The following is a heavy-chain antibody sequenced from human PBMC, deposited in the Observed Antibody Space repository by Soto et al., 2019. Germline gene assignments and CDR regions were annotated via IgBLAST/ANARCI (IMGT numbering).Heavy chain of an antibody. Sequence: ASVKVSCKASGGTFSSYTISWVRQAPGQGLEWMGRIIPILGIANYAQKFQGRVTITADKSTSTAYMELSSLRSEDTAVYYCARDRGASVVPAAISSVGYYYYYMDVWGKGTTVTVSS. CDR3: ARDRGASVVPAAISSVGYYYYYMDV. D-gene: IGHD2-2*01. V-gene: IGHV1-69*04. CDR2: IIPILGIA. J-gene: IGHJ6*03. CDR1: GGTFSSYT.